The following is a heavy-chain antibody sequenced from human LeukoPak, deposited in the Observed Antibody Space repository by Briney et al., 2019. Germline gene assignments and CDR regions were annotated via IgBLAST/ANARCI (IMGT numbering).Heavy chain of an antibody. J-gene: IGHJ1*01. Sequence: PGRSLRLSCAASGFTFSSYGMHWVRQAPGKGLEWVAVISYDGSNKYYADSVKGRFTISRDNSKNTLYLQMNSLRAEDTAVYYCAKVGPYCGGDCSAEYFQHWGQGTLVTVSS. CDR2: ISYDGSNK. CDR1: GFTFSSYG. D-gene: IGHD2-21*02. V-gene: IGHV3-30*18. CDR3: AKVGPYCGGDCSAEYFQH.